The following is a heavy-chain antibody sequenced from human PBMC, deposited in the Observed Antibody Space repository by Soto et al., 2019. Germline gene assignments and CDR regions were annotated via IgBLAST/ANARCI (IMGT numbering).Heavy chain of an antibody. J-gene: IGHJ3*02. Sequence: PVGSLRLSCAVSGFICSSYDMSWVRQAPGKGLEWVSTILVGGSTHYGDAVKGRFTISRDTSKNTVYLQMNSLTAGDTAVYYCAKATATSGGAFEIYGQGTMVT. D-gene: IGHD1-1*01. CDR1: GFICSSYD. CDR2: ILVGGST. CDR3: AKATATSGGAFEI. V-gene: IGHV3-23*01.